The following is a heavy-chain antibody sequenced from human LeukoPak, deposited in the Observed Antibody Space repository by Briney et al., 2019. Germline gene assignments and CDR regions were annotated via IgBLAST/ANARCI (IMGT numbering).Heavy chain of an antibody. CDR1: GFTFSSYA. CDR2: ISGSGGST. D-gene: IGHD6-13*01. CDR3: AKQGYSSSWYPYYFDY. J-gene: IGHJ4*02. V-gene: IGHV3-23*01. Sequence: GGSLRLSCAASGFTFSSYAMSWVRQAPGKGLEWVSAISGSGGSTYYADSVKGRFTISRDNSKNTLYLQMNSLRAEDTAVYYCAKQGYSSSWYPYYFDYWGQGTLVTVSS.